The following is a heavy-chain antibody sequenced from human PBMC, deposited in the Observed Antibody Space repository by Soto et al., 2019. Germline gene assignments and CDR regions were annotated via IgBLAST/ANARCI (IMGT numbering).Heavy chain of an antibody. D-gene: IGHD4-4*01. CDR3: ARDMGMTTVTSTVNYYYYYGMDV. V-gene: IGHV4-31*03. CDR2: IYYSGST. Sequence: QVQLQESGPGLVMPSQTLSLTCTVSGGSISSGGYYWSWIRQHPGKGLEWIGYIYYSGSTYYNPSLKSRVTISVDTSKNQFSLKLSSVTAADTAVYYCARDMGMTTVTSTVNYYYYYGMDVWGQGTTVTVSS. CDR1: GGSISSGGYY. J-gene: IGHJ6*02.